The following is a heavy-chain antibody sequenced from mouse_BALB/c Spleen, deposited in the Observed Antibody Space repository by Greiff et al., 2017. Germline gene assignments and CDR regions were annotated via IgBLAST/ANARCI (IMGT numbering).Heavy chain of an antibody. D-gene: IGHD2-4*01. CDR3: ARWGDYDADDFYYAMDY. CDR2: ISSGSSTI. Sequence: DVMLVESGGGLVQPGGSRKLSCAASGFTFSSFGMHWVRQAPEKGLEWVAYISSGSSTIYYADTVKGRFTISRDNPKNTLFLQMTSLRSEDTAMYYCARWGDYDADDFYYAMDYWGQGTSVTVSS. V-gene: IGHV5-17*02. CDR1: GFTFSSFG. J-gene: IGHJ4*01.